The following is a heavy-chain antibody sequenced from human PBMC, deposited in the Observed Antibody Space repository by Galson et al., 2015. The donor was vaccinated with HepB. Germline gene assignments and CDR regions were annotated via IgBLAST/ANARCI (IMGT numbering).Heavy chain of an antibody. CDR1: GFTFSNHG. D-gene: IGHD6-25*01. Sequence: SLRLSCAASGFTFSNHGMHWVRQAPGKGLEWVAVIWYDGSVKYYADTVKGRFIISRDNSRNTMYLQMNSLRAEDTAVYYCASLSGVARADDFDMWGQGTRVTVSS. CDR3: ASLSGVARADDFDM. CDR2: IWYDGSVK. V-gene: IGHV3-33*01. J-gene: IGHJ3*02.